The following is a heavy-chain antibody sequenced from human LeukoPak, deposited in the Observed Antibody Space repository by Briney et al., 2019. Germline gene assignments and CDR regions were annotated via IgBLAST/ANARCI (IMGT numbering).Heavy chain of an antibody. CDR1: GGTFSSYA. D-gene: IGHD2-2*02. V-gene: IGHV1-69*04. CDR3: ARDPRAPYPEFVY. CDR2: IIPILGIA. Sequence: GASVKVSCKASGGTFSSYAISWVRQAPGQGLEWMGRIIPILGIANYAQKFQGRVTVTADKSTSTAYMEPSSLRSEDTAVYYCARDPRAPYPEFVYWGQGTLVTVSS. J-gene: IGHJ4*02.